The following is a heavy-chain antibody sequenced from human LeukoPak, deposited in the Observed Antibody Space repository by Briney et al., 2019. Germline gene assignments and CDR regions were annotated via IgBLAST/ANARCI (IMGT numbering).Heavy chain of an antibody. V-gene: IGHV1-2*02. CDR2: VNPKTGAI. J-gene: IGHJ4*02. Sequence: ASVKVSCKTSGYTFTGYYLHWVRQAPGQGLEWMGWVNPKTGAINYAQGFQGRVTMTRDTSISTAYMELSRLRSDDTAVYYCASPGAEWELLNWGQGTLVTVSS. CDR1: GYTFTGYY. CDR3: ASPGAEWELLN. D-gene: IGHD1-26*01.